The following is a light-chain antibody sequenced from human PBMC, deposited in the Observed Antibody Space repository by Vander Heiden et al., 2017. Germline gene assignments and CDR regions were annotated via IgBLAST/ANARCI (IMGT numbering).Light chain of an antibody. Sequence: NFMLTQPHSVSESPGKTGSISCTRSTGSIASYYVQWYQQRPCSSPTTVIYEDNQRPSGVPDRFSGSIDRSSNSASLTISGLKTEDEADYYCQSYDTNSVMFGGGTKLTAL. CDR3: QSYDTNSVM. CDR2: EDN. V-gene: IGLV6-57*01. J-gene: IGLJ3*02. CDR1: TGSIASYY.